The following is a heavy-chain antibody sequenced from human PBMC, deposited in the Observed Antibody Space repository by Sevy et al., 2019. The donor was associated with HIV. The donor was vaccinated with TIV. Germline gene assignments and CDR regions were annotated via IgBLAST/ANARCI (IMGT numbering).Heavy chain of an antibody. J-gene: IGHJ6*02. V-gene: IGHV3-7*03. CDR3: ARLGGSSVVPAAIGYYYYGMDV. D-gene: IGHD2-2*02. CDR1: GFTFSSYW. Sequence: GGSLRLSCAASGFTFSSYWMSWVRQAPGKGLEWVANIKQDGSEKYYVDSVKGRFTISRDNAKNSLYLQMNSLRAEDTAGYYCARLGGSSVVPAAIGYYYYGMDVWGQGTTVTVSS. CDR2: IKQDGSEK.